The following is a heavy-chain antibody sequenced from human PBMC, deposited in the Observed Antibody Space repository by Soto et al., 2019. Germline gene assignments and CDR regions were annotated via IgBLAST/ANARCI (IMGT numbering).Heavy chain of an antibody. J-gene: IGHJ4*02. CDR3: ARMVGREADS. Sequence: DSVSSNSAAWNWIRQSPSRGLEWLGRTYYRSKWYNDYAVSVKSRITINPDTSRNLFSLQLNSVTPEDTAVYYCARMVGREADSWGQGTPVTVSS. CDR2: TYYRSKWYN. V-gene: IGHV6-1*01. D-gene: IGHD2-15*01. CDR1: DSVSSNSAA.